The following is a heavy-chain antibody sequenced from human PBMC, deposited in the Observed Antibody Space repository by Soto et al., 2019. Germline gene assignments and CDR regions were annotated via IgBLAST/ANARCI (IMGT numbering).Heavy chain of an antibody. D-gene: IGHD1-1*01. CDR2: ISWKSGTI. J-gene: IGHJ3*02. Sequence: GGSLRLSCAASGFTFDDYAMHWVRQAPGKGLEWVSGISWKSGTIGYADSVKGRFTISRDNAKNSLYLQMNSLRAEDTALYYCAKDQRTIPDAFDIWGQGTMVTVSS. V-gene: IGHV3-9*01. CDR1: GFTFDDYA. CDR3: AKDQRTIPDAFDI.